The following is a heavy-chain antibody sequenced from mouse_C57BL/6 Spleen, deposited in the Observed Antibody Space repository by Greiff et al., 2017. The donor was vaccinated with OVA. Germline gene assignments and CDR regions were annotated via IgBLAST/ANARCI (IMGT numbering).Heavy chain of an antibody. V-gene: IGHV1-53*01. J-gene: IGHJ3*01. CDR3: ARGDYGSRPFAY. Sequence: VQLQQPWTELVKPGASVKLSCKASGYTFTSYWMHWVKQRPGQGLEWIGNINPSNGGTNYNEKFKSKATLTVDKSSSTAYMQLSSLTSEDSAVYYCARGDYGSRPFAYWGQGTLVTVSA. CDR2: INPSNGGT. CDR1: GYTFTSYW. D-gene: IGHD1-1*01.